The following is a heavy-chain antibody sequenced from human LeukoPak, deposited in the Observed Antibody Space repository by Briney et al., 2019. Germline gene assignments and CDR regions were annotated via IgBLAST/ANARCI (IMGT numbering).Heavy chain of an antibody. D-gene: IGHD3-10*01. CDR3: ASSPRGVY. V-gene: IGHV3-11*04. Sequence: PGGSLRLSCAASGFTVSSNYMSWVRQAPGKGLEWVSEISGSGTTIFYADSVKGRFTVSRDNAKNSLYLQMNSLRVDDTAVYYCASSPRGVYWGQGTLVTVSS. CDR1: GFTVSSNY. J-gene: IGHJ4*02. CDR2: ISGSGTTI.